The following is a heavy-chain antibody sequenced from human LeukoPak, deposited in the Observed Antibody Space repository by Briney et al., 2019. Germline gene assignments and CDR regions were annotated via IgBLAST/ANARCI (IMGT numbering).Heavy chain of an antibody. D-gene: IGHD6-13*01. CDR3: ALSPLGAAGTWSGLFDY. CDR1: VYSLSSGYY. CDR2: ISPSGST. Sequence: SETLSLTCAVSVYSLSSGYYWGWVRPPPGKGLEWIGIISPSGSTFYNPSLKSRVTISVDTSKNQFSLKLRSVTAADTAVYYCALSPLGAAGTWSGLFDYWGQGTLVTVSS. V-gene: IGHV4-38-2*01. J-gene: IGHJ4*02.